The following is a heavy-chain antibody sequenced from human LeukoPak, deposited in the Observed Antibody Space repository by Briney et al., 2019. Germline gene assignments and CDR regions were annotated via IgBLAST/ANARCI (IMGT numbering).Heavy chain of an antibody. CDR2: ISYDGSNK. CDR1: GFTFSSYA. Sequence: GRSLRLSCAASGFTFSSYAMHWVRQAPGKGLEWVAVISYDGSNKYYADSVKGRFTISRDNSKNTLYLQMNSLRAEDTALYYCARDRESGSSTGYDAFDIWGQGTMVTVSS. D-gene: IGHD1-26*01. V-gene: IGHV3-30-3*01. CDR3: ARDRESGSSTGYDAFDI. J-gene: IGHJ3*02.